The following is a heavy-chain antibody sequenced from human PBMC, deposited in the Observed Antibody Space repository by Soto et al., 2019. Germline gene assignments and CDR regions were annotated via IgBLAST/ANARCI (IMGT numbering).Heavy chain of an antibody. CDR3: TKDARGSRTHYNSFGH. D-gene: IGHD3-10*01. Sequence: EVQLVESGGGLIQPGGSLRISCAASGFTVSNNYMSWVRQAPGKGLEWVSLIYSGGSTRYADSVKGRFTDSRDNAKNALYLQMNSLRAKHTAVYYCTKDARGSRTHYNSFGHCGQGTLVTVTS. CDR2: IYSGGST. CDR1: GFTVSNNY. J-gene: IGHJ4*02. V-gene: IGHV3-53*01.